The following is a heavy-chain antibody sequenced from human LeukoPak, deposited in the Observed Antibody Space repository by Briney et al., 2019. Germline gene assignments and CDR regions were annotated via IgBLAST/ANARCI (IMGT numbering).Heavy chain of an antibody. D-gene: IGHD5-18*01. CDR3: ARDPKRGYSYGWGAFDI. CDR1: GFTFSSYA. CDR2: ISYDGNNK. Sequence: GGSLRLSCAVSGFTFSSYAMHWVRQAPGKGLEWVAVISYDGNNKYYADSVKGRFTMSRDNSKNTLYLQMNSLRAEDTAVYYCARDPKRGYSYGWGAFDIWGHGTRVTVSS. V-gene: IGHV3-30-3*01. J-gene: IGHJ3*02.